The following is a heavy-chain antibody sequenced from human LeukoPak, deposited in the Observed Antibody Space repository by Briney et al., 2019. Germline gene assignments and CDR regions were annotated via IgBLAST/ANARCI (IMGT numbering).Heavy chain of an antibody. CDR2: ISSSGSAI. J-gene: IGHJ4*02. CDR1: RFPLSSYS. Sequence: GGSLRLSCAASRFPLSSYSINSVPQAPRKGLEWVSYISSSGSAIYYVDSVKGRFTVSRDNAKNSLSLQMNSPRAEDTAVYYCVRVKGSYFDYWGQGALVTVSS. V-gene: IGHV3-48*01. CDR3: VRVKGSYFDY. D-gene: IGHD2-15*01.